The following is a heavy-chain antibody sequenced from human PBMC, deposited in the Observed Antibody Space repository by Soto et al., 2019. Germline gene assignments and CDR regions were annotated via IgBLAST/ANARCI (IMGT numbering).Heavy chain of an antibody. CDR2: ISSSGSTI. CDR1: GFTFSDYY. V-gene: IGHV3-11*01. Sequence: GVSLRLSCAASGFTFSDYYMSWIRQAPGKGLEWVSYISSSGSTIYYADSVKGRLTFSRDNAKNSLYLQLNGLGAEDTAVYYCARDRQAYYDFTSGIIWFVTWRQGTLDIVFS. D-gene: IGHD3-3*01. CDR3: ARDRQAYYDFTSGIIWFVT. J-gene: IGHJ5*02.